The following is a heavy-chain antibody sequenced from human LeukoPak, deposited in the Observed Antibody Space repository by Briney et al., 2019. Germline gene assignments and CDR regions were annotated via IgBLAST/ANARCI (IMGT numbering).Heavy chain of an antibody. CDR1: GFTFSSYE. CDR3: ARNPPPLGAFYYGSGSYSYY. D-gene: IGHD3-10*01. V-gene: IGHV3-48*03. CDR2: ISSSGTTI. J-gene: IGHJ4*02. Sequence: PGGSLRLSCAASGFTFSSYEMNWVRQAPGKGLEWVSFISSSGTTIYYADSVKGRFTISRDNAKNSLYLQMNSLRAEDTAVYYCARNPPPLGAFYYGSGSYSYYWGQGTLVTVSS.